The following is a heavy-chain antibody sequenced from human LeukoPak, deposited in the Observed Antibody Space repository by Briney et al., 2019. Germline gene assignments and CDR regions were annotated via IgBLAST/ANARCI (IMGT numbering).Heavy chain of an antibody. CDR2: IYSGGNT. J-gene: IGHJ4*02. CDR3: ARVGDTYNFDY. V-gene: IGHV3-66*01. CDR1: GFTVSSNY. Sequence: PGGSLRLSCAASGFTVSSNYMSWVRQAPGKGLEWVSVIYSGGNTYYADSVKGRFTISRDNSKNTLYLQMNSLRAEDTAVYYCARVGDTYNFDYWGQGTLVTVSS. D-gene: IGHD1-26*01.